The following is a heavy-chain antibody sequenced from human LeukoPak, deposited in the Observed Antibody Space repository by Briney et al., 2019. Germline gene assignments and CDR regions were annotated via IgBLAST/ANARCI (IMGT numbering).Heavy chain of an antibody. CDR2: ISYDGSNK. V-gene: IGHV3-30*04. Sequence: GGSLRLSCAASGFTFSSYAMHWVRQAPGKGLEWGAVISYDGSNKYYADSVKGRFTISRDNSQNTLYLQMNSLRAEDTAVYYCARDKGYCSSTSCYGYYYYGMDVWGKGTTVTVSS. CDR1: GFTFSSYA. CDR3: ARDKGYCSSTSCYGYYYYGMDV. J-gene: IGHJ6*04. D-gene: IGHD2-2*01.